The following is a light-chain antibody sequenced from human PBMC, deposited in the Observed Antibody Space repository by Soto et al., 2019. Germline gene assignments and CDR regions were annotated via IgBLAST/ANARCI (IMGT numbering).Light chain of an antibody. CDR2: AAS. Sequence: EIQMTQSPSSLSAAVGDRVTITCRASQGISNYLAWYQQKPGKVPEVLIYAASTLQSGVPARFSGSGSGTDVTLTISSLEPEGVAIYYCQKYNSAPVTFGGGTKVEIK. CDR3: QKYNSAPVT. V-gene: IGKV1-27*01. J-gene: IGKJ4*01. CDR1: QGISNY.